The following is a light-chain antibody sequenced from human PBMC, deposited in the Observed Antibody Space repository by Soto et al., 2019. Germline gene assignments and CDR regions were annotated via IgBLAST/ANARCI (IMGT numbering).Light chain of an antibody. J-gene: IGLJ1*01. V-gene: IGLV2-11*01. Sequence: QSALTQPRSVSGSPGQSVTISCTGTSSDVGGYNYVSWYQLHPGKAPKLMIYDVSKRPSGVPDRFSGSKSGNTASLTSSRLQADDEADYYCCSYACSYYVFGTGTKLTVL. CDR3: CSYACSYYV. CDR1: SSDVGGYNY. CDR2: DVS.